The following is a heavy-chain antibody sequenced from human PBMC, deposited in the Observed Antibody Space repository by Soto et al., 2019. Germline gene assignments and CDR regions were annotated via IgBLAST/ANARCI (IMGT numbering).Heavy chain of an antibody. CDR3: ARTVGYYYYYYMHV. J-gene: IGHJ6*03. D-gene: IGHD2-15*01. CDR1: GGSTSRYY. Sequence: SETLSLTCTVSGGSTSRYYWSWIRQPPGKGLEWIGYIYYSGSTNYNPSLKSRVTISVDTSKNQFSLKLSSVTAADTAVYYCARTVGYYYYYYMHVWGKGTTVTVFS. CDR2: IYYSGST. V-gene: IGHV4-59*01.